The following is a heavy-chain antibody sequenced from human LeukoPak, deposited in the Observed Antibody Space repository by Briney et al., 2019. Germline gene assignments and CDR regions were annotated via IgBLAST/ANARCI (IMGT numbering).Heavy chain of an antibody. CDR2: INSDGYSI. J-gene: IGHJ4*02. Sequence: GGSLRLSCAASGFTFSSYWMHWVRQAPGKGLVWVARINSDGYSISYADSVKGRFTISRDNTKNTLYLQVNSLRAEDTAIYYCARATAVAGTDQWGQGTLVTVSS. CDR1: GFTFSSYW. D-gene: IGHD6-19*01. V-gene: IGHV3-74*01. CDR3: ARATAVAGTDQ.